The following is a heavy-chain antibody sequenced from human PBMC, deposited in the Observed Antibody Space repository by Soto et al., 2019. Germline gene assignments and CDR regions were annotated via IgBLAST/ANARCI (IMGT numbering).Heavy chain of an antibody. CDR3: AREVGGYNGN. CDR1: GFTFSIYA. V-gene: IGHV3-64D*06. J-gene: IGHJ4*02. Sequence: GGSLRLSCSASGFTFSIYAMHWVRQAPGKGLEYVSSISTNGGSTHYADSVKGRFTISRDNSKNTQYLQMSSLRPDDTAVYYCAREVGGYNGNWGQGTLVTVSS. CDR2: ISTNGGST. D-gene: IGHD5-12*01.